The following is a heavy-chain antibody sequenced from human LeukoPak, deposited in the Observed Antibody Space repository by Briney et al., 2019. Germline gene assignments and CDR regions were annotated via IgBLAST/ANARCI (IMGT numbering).Heavy chain of an antibody. J-gene: IGHJ4*02. CDR2: IYNEGSST. D-gene: IGHD2-2*01. CDR3: ARDQGGYCSSTSCYGFDY. CDR1: GFTFSNYW. Sequence: GGSLRLSCAASGFTFSNYWMHWVRQAPGKGLVWVSRIYNEGSSTSYADSVKGRFTISRDNAKNSLYLQMNSLRAEDTAVYYCARDQGGYCSSTSCYGFDYWGQGTLVTVSS. V-gene: IGHV3-74*01.